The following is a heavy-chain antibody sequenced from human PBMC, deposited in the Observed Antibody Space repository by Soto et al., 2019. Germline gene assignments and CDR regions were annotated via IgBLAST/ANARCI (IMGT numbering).Heavy chain of an antibody. CDR2: INSDGSTT. J-gene: IGHJ4*02. CDR3: ARVLVHEWHFDH. CDR1: GFIFSDYW. Sequence: EVQLVESGGGLVQPGGSLRLSCAASGFIFSDYWMHWVRRAPGKGLVWVARINSDGSTTSYADSVKDRFTISRDNAKNTLCLQMNSLRAEDTAVYLCARVLVHEWHFDHWGQGTPVTVSS. V-gene: IGHV3-74*01. D-gene: IGHD2-8*02.